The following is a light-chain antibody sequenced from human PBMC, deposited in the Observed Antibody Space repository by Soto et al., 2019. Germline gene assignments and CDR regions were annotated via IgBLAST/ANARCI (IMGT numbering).Light chain of an antibody. Sequence: DIQMTQSPSSLSASVGDRVTITCRASQSISSYLNWYQQKPGKAPKLLIYAASSLQSGVPSRFGGSGSGTDFTLTISSLQPEDFATYYCQQSYSTPTFGQGTKLEIK. J-gene: IGKJ2*01. CDR1: QSISSY. V-gene: IGKV1-39*01. CDR2: AAS. CDR3: QQSYSTPT.